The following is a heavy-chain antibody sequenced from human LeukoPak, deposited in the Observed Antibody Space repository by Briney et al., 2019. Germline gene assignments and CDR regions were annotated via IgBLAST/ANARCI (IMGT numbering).Heavy chain of an antibody. CDR2: ISAYNGNT. V-gene: IGHV1-18*01. CDR1: GYTFTSYG. CDR3: AALGEARDAFDI. D-gene: IGHD3-16*01. J-gene: IGHJ3*02. Sequence: ASVKVSCKASGYTFTSYGISWVRQAPGQGLEWMGWISAYNGNTNYAQKLQGRVTMTTDTSTSTAYMGLRSLRSDDTAVYYCAALGEARDAFDIWGQGTMVTVSS.